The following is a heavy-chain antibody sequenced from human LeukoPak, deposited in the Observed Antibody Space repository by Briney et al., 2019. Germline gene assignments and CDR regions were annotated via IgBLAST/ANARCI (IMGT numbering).Heavy chain of an antibody. CDR2: MNPNSGNT. J-gene: IGHJ6*02. Sequence: ASVKVSCKASGYTFTSYDINWVRQATGQGLVWMGWMNPNSGNTGYAQKFQGRVTMTRNTSISTAYMELSSLRSEDTAVYYCARGGPSSYGDYLYADYYYGMDVWGQGTTVTVSS. CDR3: ARGGPSSYGDYLYADYYYGMDV. D-gene: IGHD4-17*01. CDR1: GYTFTSYD. V-gene: IGHV1-8*01.